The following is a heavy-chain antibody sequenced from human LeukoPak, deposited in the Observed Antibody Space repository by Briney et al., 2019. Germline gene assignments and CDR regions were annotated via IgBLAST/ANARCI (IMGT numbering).Heavy chain of an antibody. CDR1: GFTLSSYA. CDR3: AKDTYWMGYCSGGSCYSGDY. CDR2: ISGSGGST. D-gene: IGHD2-15*01. V-gene: IGHV3-23*01. Sequence: GGSLRLSCAASGFTLSSYAMSWVRQAPGKGLEWVSAISGSGGSTYYADSVKGRFTISRDNSKNTLYLQMNSLRAEDTAVYYCAKDTYWMGYCSGGSCYSGDYWGQGTLVTVSS. J-gene: IGHJ4*02.